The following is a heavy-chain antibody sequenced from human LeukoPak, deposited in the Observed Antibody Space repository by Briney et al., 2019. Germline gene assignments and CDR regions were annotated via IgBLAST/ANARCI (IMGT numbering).Heavy chain of an antibody. J-gene: IGHJ4*02. D-gene: IGHD2-2*01. Sequence: GGSLRLSCAASGFTFSGSAMHWVRQASGKGLEWVGRIRSKANSCATAYAASVKGRFTISRDDSKNTAYLQMNSLKTEDTAVYYCLTPPSLGYCSSTSCERRFDWGQGTLVTVSS. V-gene: IGHV3-73*01. CDR1: GFTFSGSA. CDR3: LTPPSLGYCSSTSCERRFD. CDR2: IRSKANSCAT.